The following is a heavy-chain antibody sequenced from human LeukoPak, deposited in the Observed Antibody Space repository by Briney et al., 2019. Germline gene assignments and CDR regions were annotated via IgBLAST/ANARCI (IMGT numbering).Heavy chain of an antibody. CDR3: ARRLSSGKAFDI. J-gene: IGHJ3*02. V-gene: IGHV5-51*01. CDR1: GYNFTSHW. Sequence: PGESLKISCKGSGYNFTSHWIGWVRQMPGKGLEWMGIIYPGDSDSRQSPSLRGQVTISADKSISTAYLQWSSLKASDTAMYYCARRLSSGKAFDIWGQGTMVTVSS. CDR2: IYPGDSDS. D-gene: IGHD3-22*01.